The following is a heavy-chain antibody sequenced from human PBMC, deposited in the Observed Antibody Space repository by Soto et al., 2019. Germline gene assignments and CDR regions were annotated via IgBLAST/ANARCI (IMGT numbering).Heavy chain of an antibody. CDR2: INPILSMS. D-gene: IGHD3-10*01. Sequence: QVQLVQSGAEVKKPGSSVRVSCKASGDTFTFYSINWVRQAPGLGLEWMGRINPILSMSNYAQRFQGRVTMTAGKSTGTAYMALSSLRSEDTAMYYCARSYGSGYRAFDYWGQGALVTVSS. CDR1: GDTFTFYS. V-gene: IGHV1-69*02. CDR3: ARSYGSGYRAFDY. J-gene: IGHJ4*02.